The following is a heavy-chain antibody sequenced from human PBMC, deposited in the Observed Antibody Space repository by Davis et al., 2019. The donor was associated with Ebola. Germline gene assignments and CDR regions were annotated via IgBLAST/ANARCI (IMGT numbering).Heavy chain of an antibody. CDR3: ASGDTHEF. CDR1: RYTFTDYL. V-gene: IGHV1-2*02. CDR2: INPNSGVT. J-gene: IGHJ4*02. Sequence: ASVKVSCKASRYTFTDYLVHWVRRAPGQGLEWVGWINPNSGVTTYAQKFQGRVTMTRDRSINTAYMELNSLTSDDTATYFCASGDTHEFWGRGTLITVSS.